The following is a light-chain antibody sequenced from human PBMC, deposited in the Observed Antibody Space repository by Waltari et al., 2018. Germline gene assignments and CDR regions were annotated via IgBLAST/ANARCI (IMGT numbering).Light chain of an antibody. Sequence: QLVLTQSSSASASLGASVKLTCTLSSGHSTYAIAWHQQRPGQSPRYLMTVNSDGSYNKGDGIPDRFSGSSSGSERYRTISSLQSDDEADYHCQTWGTDIRLFGGGTKVTVL. CDR1: SGHSTYA. CDR2: VNSDGSY. V-gene: IGLV4-69*01. CDR3: QTWGTDIRL. J-gene: IGLJ3*02.